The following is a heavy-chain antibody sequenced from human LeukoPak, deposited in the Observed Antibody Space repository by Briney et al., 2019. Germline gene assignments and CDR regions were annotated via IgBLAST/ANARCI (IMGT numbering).Heavy chain of an antibody. J-gene: IGHJ4*02. CDR1: GYTFTRYD. D-gene: IGHD3-22*01. V-gene: IGHV1-46*01. CDR2: INPSDDST. Sequence: ASVKVSCKASGYTFTRYDINWVRQAPGQGLEWMGIINPSDDSTRYAQKFQGRVTMTKDTSTNTVYMHLSSLSSDDTAVYYCARAYYESSAYRHAVYFDYWGQGTLVTVSS. CDR3: ARAYYESSAYRHAVYFDY.